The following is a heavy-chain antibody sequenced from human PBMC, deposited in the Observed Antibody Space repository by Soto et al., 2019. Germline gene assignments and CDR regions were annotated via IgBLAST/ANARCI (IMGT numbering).Heavy chain of an antibody. CDR2: IIPIFGTA. CDR1: GVTFSSYA. D-gene: IGHD3-10*01. Sequence: SVKVSCKASGVTFSSYAISWVRQAPGQGLEWMGGIIPIFGTANYAQKFQGRVTITADESTSTAYMELSSLRSEDTAVYYCAREAEAVRGVIVPDYYYGMDVWGQGTTVTVSS. V-gene: IGHV1-69*13. CDR3: AREAEAVRGVIVPDYYYGMDV. J-gene: IGHJ6*02.